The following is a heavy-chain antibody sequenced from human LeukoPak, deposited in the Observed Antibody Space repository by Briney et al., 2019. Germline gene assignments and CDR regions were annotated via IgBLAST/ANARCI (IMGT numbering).Heavy chain of an antibody. CDR2: ISYDGSNK. CDR1: GFAFSSYT. Sequence: GGSLRLSCAASGFAFSSYTMHWVRQAPGKGLEWVAVISYDGSNKYYADSVRGRFTISRDNSKNTLYLQMNSLRAEDTAVYYCAGCRDGLNFYDYWGQGTLVTVSS. D-gene: IGHD5-24*01. J-gene: IGHJ4*02. V-gene: IGHV3-30-3*01. CDR3: AGCRDGLNFYDY.